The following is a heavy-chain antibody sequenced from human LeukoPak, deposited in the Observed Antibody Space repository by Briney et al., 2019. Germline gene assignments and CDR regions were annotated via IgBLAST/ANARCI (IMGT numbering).Heavy chain of an antibody. CDR2: ISPYDGDT. J-gene: IGHJ5*02. CDR3: ARDYCTRGGDCYKEALFNP. Sequence: GASVKVSCKASGYTFAVYGISWVRQAPGQGLEWMAWISPYDGDTNYAQNFEGSVTMTTETSTSTAYMELRSLRSDDTAIYYCARDYCTRGGDCYKEALFNPWGQGTLVTVSS. D-gene: IGHD2-21*02. CDR1: GYTFAVYG. V-gene: IGHV1-18*01.